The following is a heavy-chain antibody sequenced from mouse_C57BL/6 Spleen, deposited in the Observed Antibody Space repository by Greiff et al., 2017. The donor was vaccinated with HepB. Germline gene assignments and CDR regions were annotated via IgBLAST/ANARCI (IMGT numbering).Heavy chain of an antibody. V-gene: IGHV1-59*01. D-gene: IGHD2-5*01. Sequence: VQLQQPGAELVRPGTSVKLSCKASGYTFTSYWMHWVKQRPGQGLEWIGVIDPSDSYTNYNQKFKGKATLTVDTSSSTAYMQLSSLTSEDSAVYYCARKGSNYVYFDVWGTGTTVTVSS. CDR3: ARKGSNYVYFDV. CDR1: GYTFTSYW. J-gene: IGHJ1*03. CDR2: IDPSDSYT.